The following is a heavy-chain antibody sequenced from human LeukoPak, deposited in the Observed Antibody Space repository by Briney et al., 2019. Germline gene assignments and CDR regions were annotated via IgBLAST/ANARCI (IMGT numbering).Heavy chain of an antibody. V-gene: IGHV3-30*04. CDR2: ISYDGSNK. Sequence: GRSLRLSCAASGFTFSSYAMHWVRQAPGKGLEWVAVISYDGSNKYYADSVKGRFTISRDNSKNTLYLQMNSLRAEDTAVYYCASAGYYYYYMDVWGKGTTVTVSS. D-gene: IGHD6-13*01. J-gene: IGHJ6*03. CDR1: GFTFSSYA. CDR3: ASAGYYYYYMDV.